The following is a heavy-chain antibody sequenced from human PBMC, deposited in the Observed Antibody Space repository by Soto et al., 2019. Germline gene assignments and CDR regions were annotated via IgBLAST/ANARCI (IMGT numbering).Heavy chain of an antibody. Sequence: QLQLQESGPGLVKPSETLSLTCTVSGGSFSSSTYYWGWIRQPPGKGQEWIGSMYSGGNTYDNPSLKSRVTVSVDTSKNHCSLKLTSATAADTAMYYCARQPYDSTGYYYGAWGQGTLVTVSS. CDR2: MYSGGNT. V-gene: IGHV4-39*01. CDR1: GGSFSSSTYY. CDR3: ARQPYDSTGYYYGA. J-gene: IGHJ4*02. D-gene: IGHD3-22*01.